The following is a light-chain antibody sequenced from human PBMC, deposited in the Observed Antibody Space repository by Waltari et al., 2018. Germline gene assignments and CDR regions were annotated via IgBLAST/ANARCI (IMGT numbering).Light chain of an antibody. CDR1: QDISNY. CDR3: QQYDNLPPALT. Sequence: DIQMTQSPSSLSASVGDRVTITCQASQDISNYLNWYQQKPGKAPKLLIYDASHLETGVPSRFSGSGSGTDFTFTISSLQPEDIATYYCQQYDNLPPALTFGGGTKVEIK. CDR2: DAS. J-gene: IGKJ4*01. V-gene: IGKV1-33*01.